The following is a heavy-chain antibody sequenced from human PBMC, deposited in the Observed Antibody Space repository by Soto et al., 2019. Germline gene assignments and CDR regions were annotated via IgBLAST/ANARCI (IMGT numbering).Heavy chain of an antibody. Sequence: QVQLVQSWAEVKKPGSSVKVSCKASGGIFSTYAISWWRQAPGQGLEWMGGIIPIFGTPNYAQKLQGRVTITGDESTSTAYMELSRLRSEDTAVYYCARDRDDYGSGNYYNRIDFWGQGTLVTVSS. CDR3: ARDRDDYGSGNYYNRIDF. CDR2: IIPIFGTP. D-gene: IGHD3-10*01. J-gene: IGHJ4*02. V-gene: IGHV1-69*01. CDR1: GGIFSTYA.